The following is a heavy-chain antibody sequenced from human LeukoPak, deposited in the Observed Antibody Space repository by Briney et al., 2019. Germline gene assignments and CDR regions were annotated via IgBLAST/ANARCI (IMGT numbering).Heavy chain of an antibody. CDR1: GGSISSYY. V-gene: IGHV4-59*01. CDR2: IYYSGST. Sequence: SETLSLTCTVSGGSISSYYWSWIRQPPGKGLEWIGYIYYSGSTNYNPSLKSRVTISVDTSKNQFSLKLSSVTAADTAVYYCARVKSSGWSPRTYYYYMDVWGKGTTVTVSS. D-gene: IGHD6-13*01. J-gene: IGHJ6*03. CDR3: ARVKSSGWSPRTYYYYMDV.